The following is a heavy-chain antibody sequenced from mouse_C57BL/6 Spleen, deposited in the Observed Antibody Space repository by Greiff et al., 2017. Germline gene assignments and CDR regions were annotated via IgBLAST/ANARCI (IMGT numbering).Heavy chain of an antibody. J-gene: IGHJ4*01. D-gene: IGHD4-1*02. CDR2: ISSGGSYT. CDR1: GFTFSSYG. CDR3: ARDPTGYYAMDY. Sequence: EVKLVESGGDLVKPGGSLKLSCAASGFTFSSYGMSWVRQTPDKRLEWVATISSGGSYTYYPDSVKGRFTISRDNAKNNLYLQMSHLKSEDTAMYYCARDPTGYYAMDYWGQGTSVTVSS. V-gene: IGHV5-6*02.